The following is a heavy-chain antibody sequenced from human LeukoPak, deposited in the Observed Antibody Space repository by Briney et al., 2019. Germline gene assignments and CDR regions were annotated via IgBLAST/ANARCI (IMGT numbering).Heavy chain of an antibody. J-gene: IGHJ4*02. CDR1: GYTFTSYD. Sequence: ASVKVSCKASGYTFTSYDIHWVRQVTGQGLEWMGWMNPNSGNTGYAQNFQGRVTISRNTSITTAYMELSSLRSEDTAVYYCARGGVRGTYTTFAYWGQGTLVTVSS. CDR3: ARGGVRGTYTTFAY. CDR2: MNPNSGNT. V-gene: IGHV1-8*03. D-gene: IGHD4-11*01.